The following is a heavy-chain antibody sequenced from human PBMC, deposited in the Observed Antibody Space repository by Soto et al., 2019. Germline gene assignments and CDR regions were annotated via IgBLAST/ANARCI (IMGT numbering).Heavy chain of an antibody. V-gene: IGHV1-69*13. CDR1: GGTFSSYA. Sequence: GASVNVSCKASGGTFSSYAISWVRQAPGQGLEWMGGIIPIFGTANYAQKFQGRVTITADESTSTAYMELSSLRSEDTAVYYCARELVPYYGSGPYYYYYGMDVWGQGTTVTVSS. CDR2: IIPIFGTA. J-gene: IGHJ6*02. CDR3: ARELVPYYGSGPYYYYYGMDV. D-gene: IGHD3-10*01.